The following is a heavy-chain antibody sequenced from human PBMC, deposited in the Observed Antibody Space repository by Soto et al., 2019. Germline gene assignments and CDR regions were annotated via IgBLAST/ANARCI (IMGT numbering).Heavy chain of an antibody. CDR2: IKQDGSEK. CDR3: ASASSGLGLWFGEARYYMDV. V-gene: IGHV3-7*01. Sequence: GGSLRLSCAASGFTFSSYWMSWVRQAPGKGLEWVANIKQDGSEKYYVDSVKGRFTISRDNAKNSLYLQMNSLRAEDTAVYYCASASSGLGLWFGEARYYMDVWGKGTTVTVSS. CDR1: GFTFSSYW. D-gene: IGHD3-10*01. J-gene: IGHJ6*03.